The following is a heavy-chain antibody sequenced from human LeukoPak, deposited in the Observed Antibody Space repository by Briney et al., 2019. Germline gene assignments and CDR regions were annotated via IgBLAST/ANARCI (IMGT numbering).Heavy chain of an antibody. CDR3: ARDRRLAPFDY. D-gene: IGHD3-22*01. V-gene: IGHV1-18*01. CDR2: ISAYNGNT. Sequence: ASVKVSCKASGYTFTSYGIGWVRQAPGQGLEWMGWISAYNGNTNYAQKLQGRVTMTTDTSTSTAYMELWSLRSDDTAVYYCARDRRLAPFDYWGQGTLVTVSS. J-gene: IGHJ4*02. CDR1: GYTFTSYG.